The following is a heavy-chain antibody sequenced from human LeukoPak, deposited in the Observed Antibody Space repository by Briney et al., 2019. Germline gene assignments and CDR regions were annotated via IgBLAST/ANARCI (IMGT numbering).Heavy chain of an antibody. CDR2: ISYDGSNK. J-gene: IGHJ4*02. Sequence: GGSLRLSCAASGFTFSSYALHWVRQAPGKGLEWVAVISYDGSNKYYADSVKGRFTISRDNSKNTLYLQMNSLRAEDTAVYYCARGLPVRGVMSYYYFDYWGQGTLVTVSS. CDR3: ARGLPVRGVMSYYYFDY. D-gene: IGHD3-10*01. V-gene: IGHV3-30*04. CDR1: GFTFSSYA.